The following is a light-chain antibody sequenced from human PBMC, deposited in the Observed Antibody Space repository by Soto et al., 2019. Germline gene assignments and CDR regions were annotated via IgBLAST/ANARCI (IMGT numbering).Light chain of an antibody. J-gene: IGKJ2*01. V-gene: IGKV3-11*01. CDR1: QSVSSY. CDR3: QQRSNWPGT. CDR2: DAS. Sequence: EIVLTQSPATLSLSPGERATLSCRASQSVSSYLAWYQQKPGQAPRLLIYDASNRATGIPARFSGSGSGTDFTHTISILDPEDFAVYYCQQRSNWPGTFGQGTKLEIK.